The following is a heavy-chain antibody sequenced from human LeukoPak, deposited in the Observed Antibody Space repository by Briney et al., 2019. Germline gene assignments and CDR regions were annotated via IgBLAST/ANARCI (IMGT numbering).Heavy chain of an antibody. CDR1: GGSISSYY. V-gene: IGHV4-59*12. Sequence: SETLSLTCTVSGGSISSYYWSWIRQPPGKGLEWIGYIYYSGSTNYNPSLKSRVTISVDTSKNQFSLKLSSVTAADTAVYYCARDRSGGSGWFDYWGQGTLVTVSS. J-gene: IGHJ4*02. CDR2: IYYSGST. D-gene: IGHD6-19*01. CDR3: ARDRSGGSGWFDY.